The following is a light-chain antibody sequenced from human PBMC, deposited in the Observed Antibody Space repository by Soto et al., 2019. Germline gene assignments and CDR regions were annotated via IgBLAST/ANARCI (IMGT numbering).Light chain of an antibody. J-gene: IGLJ2*01. V-gene: IGLV2-14*01. Sequence: QSALTQPASVSGSPGQSVTISCTGTSSDVGGYNYVSCYQHHPGKAPKLMLYGVSDRPSGISNRFSGSKSGNTASLTISGLQAEDEDDYYCGSYTSRSTLIFGGGTKLTVL. CDR3: GSYTSRSTLI. CDR1: SSDVGGYNY. CDR2: GVS.